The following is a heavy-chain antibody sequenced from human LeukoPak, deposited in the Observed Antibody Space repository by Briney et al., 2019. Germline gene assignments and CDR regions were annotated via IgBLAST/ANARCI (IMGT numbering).Heavy chain of an antibody. CDR1: GFTFDDYA. V-gene: IGHV3-9*01. CDR2: ISWNSGSI. D-gene: IGHD4-17*01. Sequence: PGGSLRLSCAAPGFTFDDYAMHWVRQAPGKGLEWVSGISWNSGSIGYADSVKGRFTISRDNAKNSLYLQMNSLRAEDTALYYCAKEKGDGDYRPGAFDIWGQGTMVTVSS. CDR3: AKEKGDGDYRPGAFDI. J-gene: IGHJ3*02.